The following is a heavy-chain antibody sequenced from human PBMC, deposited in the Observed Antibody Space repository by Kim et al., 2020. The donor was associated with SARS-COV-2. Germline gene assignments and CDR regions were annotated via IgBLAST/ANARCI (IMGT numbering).Heavy chain of an antibody. Sequence: TYNPSRKSRVTISVDTSKNQFSLKLSSVTAADTAVYYCAREGIAAAYFDYWGQGTLVTVSS. CDR3: AREGIAAAYFDY. V-gene: IGHV4-59*01. J-gene: IGHJ4*02. D-gene: IGHD6-13*01.